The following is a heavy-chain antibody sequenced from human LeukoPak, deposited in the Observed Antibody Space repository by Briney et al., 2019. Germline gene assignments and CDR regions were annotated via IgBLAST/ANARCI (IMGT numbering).Heavy chain of an antibody. CDR2: IYYSGST. D-gene: IGHD3-3*01. CDR1: GGSISSSSHY. V-gene: IGHV4-39*01. CDR3: EQQGRFGVVITFDY. J-gene: IGHJ4*02. Sequence: SETLSLTCTVSGGSISSSSHYWGWIRQPPGKGLEWIGSIYYSGSTYYNPSLKSRVTISVDTSKNQFSLKLSSVIAADTAVYYCEQQGRFGVVITFDYWGQGTLVTVSS.